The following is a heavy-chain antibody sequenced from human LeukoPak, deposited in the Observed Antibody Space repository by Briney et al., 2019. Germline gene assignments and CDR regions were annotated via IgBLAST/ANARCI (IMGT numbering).Heavy chain of an antibody. CDR1: GFTFSSYA. CDR2: LSGSGIST. CDR3: VRDDGDV. J-gene: IGHJ6*04. V-gene: IGHV3-23*01. Sequence: GGSLRLSCAASGFTFSSYAMSWVRQAPGKGLEWVSALSGSGISTYYADSVRGRFTISRDNSKNSLDLQINSLTVEDTAIYYCVRDDGDVWGKGTTVTVSS.